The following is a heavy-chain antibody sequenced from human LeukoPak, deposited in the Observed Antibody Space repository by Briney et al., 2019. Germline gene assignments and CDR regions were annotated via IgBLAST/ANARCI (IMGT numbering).Heavy chain of an antibody. V-gene: IGHV1-46*01. D-gene: IGHD2-2*01. CDR1: GYTFTSYY. CDR3: ARDRAYCIRSRCYRDNWLDR. Sequence: ASVKVSCKASGYTFTSYYMHWVRQAPGQGLEWMGIINPRGGDTTYAQRFQDRVTMTRDTSTDTVHMELRTLRSDDTAVYYCARDRAYCIRSRCYRDNWLDRWGQGTLVSVSS. CDR2: INPRGGDT. J-gene: IGHJ5*02.